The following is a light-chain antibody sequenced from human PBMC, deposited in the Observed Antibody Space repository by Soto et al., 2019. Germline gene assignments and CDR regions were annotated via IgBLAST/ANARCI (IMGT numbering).Light chain of an antibody. CDR2: DAS. CDR3: QHWTDYSWT. J-gene: IGKJ1*01. CDR1: HDIKKY. Sequence: DIQMTQSPSSLSASVGDRVTITCQASHDIKKYLNWYQEKPGKAPKLLIFDASNLQTGVPSRFSGSGSGTHFTFTINSLQPDDFATYYCQHWTDYSWTFGQGTQVEVK. V-gene: IGKV1-33*01.